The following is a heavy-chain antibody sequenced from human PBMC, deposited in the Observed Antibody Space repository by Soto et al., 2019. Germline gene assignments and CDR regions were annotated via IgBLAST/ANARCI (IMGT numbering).Heavy chain of an antibody. J-gene: IGHJ4*02. Sequence: QVQLVESGGGVVQPGRSLRLSCAASGFSFSSYAMHWVRQAPGKGLEWVAVISYDGSNEYYAESVKGRFTISRDNSKNTLYLQMNSLRAEDTAVYYCASQEGYRSSIGAFDYWGQGTLVTVSS. D-gene: IGHD5-18*01. V-gene: IGHV3-30-3*01. CDR1: GFSFSSYA. CDR2: ISYDGSNE. CDR3: ASQEGYRSSIGAFDY.